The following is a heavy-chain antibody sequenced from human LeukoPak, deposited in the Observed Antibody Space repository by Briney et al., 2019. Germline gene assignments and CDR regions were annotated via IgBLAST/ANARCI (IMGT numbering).Heavy chain of an antibody. CDR3: ATPYCSSLSCLDVFNM. J-gene: IGHJ3*02. D-gene: IGHD2-2*01. CDR2: KYYSGGA. Sequence: SQTLSLTCNVSGVPVSDGRYYWTWIRQHPAKGLEWIGYKYYSGGAKYNPSLKSRLTISIDTAKNQFSLQLSSVTAADTATYYCATPYCSSLSCLDVFNMWGQGTRVTVSS. CDR1: GVPVSDGRYY. V-gene: IGHV4-31*03.